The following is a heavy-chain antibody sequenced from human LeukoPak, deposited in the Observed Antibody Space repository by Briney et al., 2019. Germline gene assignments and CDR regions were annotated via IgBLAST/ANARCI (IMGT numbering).Heavy chain of an antibody. CDR2: ISDSGDYT. CDR1: GFTFSSYA. D-gene: IGHD2-8*01. V-gene: IGHV3-23*01. J-gene: IGHJ4*02. Sequence: GGSLTLSCAVSGFTFSSYAMSWVRQAPGKGLEWVSAISDSGDYTYYADSVKGRFTISTDNSKNTLYLHVNSLRAEDTAVYYCAKDTSIGKYCTSGVCSPFDYWGQGTLVTVSS. CDR3: AKDTSIGKYCTSGVCSPFDY.